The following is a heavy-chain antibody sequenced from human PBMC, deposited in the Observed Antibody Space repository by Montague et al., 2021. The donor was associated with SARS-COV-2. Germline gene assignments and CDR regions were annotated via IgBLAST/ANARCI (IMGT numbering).Heavy chain of an antibody. V-gene: IGHV6-1*01. D-gene: IGHD3-3*01. CDR2: TYYRSRWYR. J-gene: IGHJ4*02. Sequence: CAISGDSVSSNNAAWSWLRQSPSRGLEWLGRTYYRSRWYREYAVSFKXXITIDPDTPKNQFSLQLNSVTPEDTAVYYCARVWTTEWYEGYFDNWGQGTLVTVSS. CDR1: GDSVSSNNAA. CDR3: ARVWTTEWYEGYFDN.